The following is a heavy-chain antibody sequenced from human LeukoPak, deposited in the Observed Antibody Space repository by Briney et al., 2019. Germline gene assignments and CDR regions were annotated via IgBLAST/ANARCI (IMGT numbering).Heavy chain of an antibody. CDR3: AKDYTGYFGMDV. V-gene: IGHV3-30*18. CDR2: ISYDGSNK. Sequence: GRSLRLSCAASGFTFSMYGMHWVRQAPGKGLEWGAVISYDGSNKYYAESVKGRFTISRDNSKNTVSLQMSSLRSEDTAVYYCAKDYTGYFGMDVWGQGTTVTVSS. CDR1: GFTFSMYG. J-gene: IGHJ6*02.